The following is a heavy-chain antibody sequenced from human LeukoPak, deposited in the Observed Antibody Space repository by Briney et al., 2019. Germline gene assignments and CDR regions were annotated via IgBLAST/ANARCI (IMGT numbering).Heavy chain of an antibody. CDR3: ARGIGDYVWGSYRPPFGY. V-gene: IGHV3-74*01. D-gene: IGHD3-16*02. Sequence: GGSLRLSCAASGFTFSSYWMHWVRQAPGKGLVWVSRINSDGSSTSYADSVKGRFTISRDNAKNTLYLQMNSLRAEDTAVYYCARGIGDYVWGSYRPPFGYWCQGTLVTVSS. CDR2: INSDGSST. J-gene: IGHJ4*02. CDR1: GFTFSSYW.